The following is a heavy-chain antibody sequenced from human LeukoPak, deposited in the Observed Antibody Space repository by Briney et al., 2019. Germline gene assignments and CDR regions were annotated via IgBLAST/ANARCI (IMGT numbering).Heavy chain of an antibody. V-gene: IGHV1-18*01. CDR2: INCYNGNT. CDR3: ARGLDAAAGLANFDY. D-gene: IGHD6-25*01. CDR1: GYSFSYFG. J-gene: IGHJ4*02. Sequence: ASVKVSCKASGYSFSYFGVNWVRQAPGQGLEWMGWINCYNGNTNYAQKAEGRLTLTTDTATSSVYMELRNLRSDDTAVYYCARGLDAAAGLANFDYWGQGTLVTVSS.